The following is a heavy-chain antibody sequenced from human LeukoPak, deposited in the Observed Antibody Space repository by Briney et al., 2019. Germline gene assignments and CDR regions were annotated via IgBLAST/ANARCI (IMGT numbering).Heavy chain of an antibody. D-gene: IGHD6-19*01. CDR1: GYTFTSYY. V-gene: IGHV1-46*01. CDR3: ARDLSSSRYSSGWYFWFGP. Sequence: GASVKVSCKASGYTFTSYYMHWVRQAPGQGLEWMGIINPSGGSTSYAQKFQGRVTMTRDTSTSTVYMELSSLRSEDTAVYYCARDLSSSRYSSGWYFWFGPWGQGTLVTVSS. J-gene: IGHJ5*02. CDR2: INPSGGST.